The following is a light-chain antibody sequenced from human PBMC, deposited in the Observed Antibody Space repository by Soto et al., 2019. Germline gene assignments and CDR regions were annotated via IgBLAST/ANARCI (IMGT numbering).Light chain of an antibody. V-gene: IGKV1-27*01. Sequence: DIRVTQSPSSLSASVGDTVSITCRASPGIAVFLAWYQRKPGTVPKLLIYSASTLQSGVPSRFSGSGSGTDFTLTISGLEPEDAATYYCQKYNIAPFTFGQGTRLEIK. CDR3: QKYNIAPFT. CDR1: PGIAVF. CDR2: SAS. J-gene: IGKJ2*01.